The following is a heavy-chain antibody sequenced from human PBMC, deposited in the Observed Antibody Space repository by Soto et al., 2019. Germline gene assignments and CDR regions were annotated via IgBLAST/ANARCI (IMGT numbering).Heavy chain of an antibody. Sequence: GGSLRLSCTASGFTFTNYAMSWVRQAPGKGLEWLSSISGSGGSTYHAVSVKGRFTISRDNSKNTLYLEMNSLRAEDTAVYFCAKLHHSAAAAPSLLDSWGQGTPVTVSS. CDR2: ISGSGGST. J-gene: IGHJ4*02. CDR1: GFTFTNYA. D-gene: IGHD6-13*01. CDR3: AKLHHSAAAAPSLLDS. V-gene: IGHV3-23*01.